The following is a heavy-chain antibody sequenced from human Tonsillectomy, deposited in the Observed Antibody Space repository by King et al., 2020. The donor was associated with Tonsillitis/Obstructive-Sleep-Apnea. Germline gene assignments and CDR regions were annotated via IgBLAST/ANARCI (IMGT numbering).Heavy chain of an antibody. V-gene: IGHV3-21*01. J-gene: IGHJ4*02. CDR3: ARDGPRVITFGGVIVSIDY. CDR2: ISSSSSDI. CDR1: GFTFSSYS. D-gene: IGHD3-16*02. Sequence: EVQLVESGGGLVKPGGSLRLSCAASGFTFSSYSMNWVRQAPGKGLEWVSSISSSSSDIYYADSVKGRFTISRDNAKNSLYLQMNSLRAEDTAVYYCARDGPRVITFGGVIVSIDYWGQGTLVTVSS.